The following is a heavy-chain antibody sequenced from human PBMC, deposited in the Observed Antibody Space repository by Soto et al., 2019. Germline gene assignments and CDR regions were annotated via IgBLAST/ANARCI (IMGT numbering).Heavy chain of an antibody. CDR3: AKDRRLRPATIFGVVIFGY. CDR1: GFTFSSYA. CDR2: ISGSGGST. D-gene: IGHD3-3*01. Sequence: LRLSCAASGFTFSSYAMSWVRQAPGKGLEWVSAISGSGGSTYYADSVKGRFTISRDNSKNTLYLQMNSLRAEDTAVYYCAKDRRLRPATIFGVVIFGYWGQGTLVTVSS. J-gene: IGHJ4*02. V-gene: IGHV3-23*01.